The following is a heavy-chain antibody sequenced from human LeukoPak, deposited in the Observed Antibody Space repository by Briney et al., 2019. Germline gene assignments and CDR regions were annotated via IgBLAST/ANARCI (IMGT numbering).Heavy chain of an antibody. CDR1: GGSFSGYY. CDR3: ARGWEQWLIPFDY. Sequence: PSETLSLTCAVYGGSFSGYYWSWIRQPPGKGLEWIGYIYYSGSTNYNPSLKSRVTISVDTSKNQFSLKLSSVTAADTAVYYCARGWEQWLIPFDYWGQGTLVTVSS. V-gene: IGHV4-59*01. D-gene: IGHD6-19*01. CDR2: IYYSGST. J-gene: IGHJ4*02.